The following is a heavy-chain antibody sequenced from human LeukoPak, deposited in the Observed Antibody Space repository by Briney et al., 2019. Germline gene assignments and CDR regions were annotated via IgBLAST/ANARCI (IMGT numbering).Heavy chain of an antibody. CDR1: GYSFTSYW. CDR2: IYPGDSDT. V-gene: IGHV5-51*01. CDR3: ARRGPDSSGHYDRSDFCYYYYMDV. Sequence: GESLKISCKGSGYSFTSYWIGWVRQMPGKGLEWMGIIYPGDSDTRYSPSFQGQVTISADKSISTAYLQWSSLKASDTAMYYCARRGPDSSGHYDRSDFCYYYYMDVWGKGTTVTVSS. J-gene: IGHJ6*03. D-gene: IGHD3-22*01.